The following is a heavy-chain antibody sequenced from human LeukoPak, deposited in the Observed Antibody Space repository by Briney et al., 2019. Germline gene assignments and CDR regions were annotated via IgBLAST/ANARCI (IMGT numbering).Heavy chain of an antibody. V-gene: IGHV3-33*06. D-gene: IGHD3-22*01. CDR1: GFTFRTYG. Sequence: GRSLRLSCAASGFTFRTYGMHWVRQAPGKGLEWVAVIWYDGSNKYYADSVKGRFTISRDNSKNTLYLQMNSLRAEDTAVYYCAKAYPYYYDSSGFDYWGQGTLVTVSS. CDR2: IWYDGSNK. CDR3: AKAYPYYYDSSGFDY. J-gene: IGHJ4*02.